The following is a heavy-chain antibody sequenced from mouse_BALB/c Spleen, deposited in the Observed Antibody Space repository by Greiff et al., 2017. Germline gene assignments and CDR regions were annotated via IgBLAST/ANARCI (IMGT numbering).Heavy chain of an antibody. V-gene: IGHV2-6-7*01. CDR2: IWGDGST. CDR3: ARGRYYFSFDY. J-gene: IGHJ2*01. Sequence: VKLMESGPGLVAPSQSLSITCTVSGFSLTGYGVNWVRQPPGKGLEWLGMIWGDGSTDYNSALKSRLSISEDNSKSQVFLKMNSLQTDDTARYYCARGRYYFSFDYWGQGTTLTVSS. CDR1: GFSLTGYG. D-gene: IGHD1-1*01.